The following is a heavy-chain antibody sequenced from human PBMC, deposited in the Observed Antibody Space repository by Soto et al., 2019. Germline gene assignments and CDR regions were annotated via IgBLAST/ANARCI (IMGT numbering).Heavy chain of an antibody. D-gene: IGHD2-21*01. J-gene: IGHJ6*03. Sequence: GESLKISCAASGFTFSSYWMHWVRQAPGKGLVWVSRINSDGSSTSYADSVKGRFTISRDNAKNTLYLQMNSLRAEDTAVYYCARPPWWWSYYYMDVWGKGTTVTVSS. V-gene: IGHV3-74*01. CDR2: INSDGSST. CDR1: GFTFSSYW. CDR3: ARPPWWWSYYYMDV.